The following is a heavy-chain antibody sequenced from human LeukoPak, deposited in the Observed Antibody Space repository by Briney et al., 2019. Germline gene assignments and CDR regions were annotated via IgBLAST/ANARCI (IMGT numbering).Heavy chain of an antibody. CDR1: GFTFRSYW. Sequence: GGSLRLSCAASGFTFRSYWMSWVRQAPGKGLEWVANINQGGSEQYYMDSVKGRFTISRDDAKNSLYVQMNSLRDEDTAVYYCARVEYSGWNLEYWGQGTLVTVSS. CDR2: INQGGSEQ. CDR3: ARVEYSGWNLEY. V-gene: IGHV3-7*01. J-gene: IGHJ4*02. D-gene: IGHD5-12*01.